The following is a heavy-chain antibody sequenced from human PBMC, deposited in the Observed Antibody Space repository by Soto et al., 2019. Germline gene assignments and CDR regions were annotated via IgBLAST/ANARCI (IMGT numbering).Heavy chain of an antibody. Sequence: ASVKVSCKTSGYTFTSYDINWVRQAAGQGLEWMGWMNPTSGDTGFAQKFQGRVTLTRDTSITTAYMELSTLTSEDTAVYYCARSDYGFLEHWGGGTLVTVSS. CDR1: GYTFTSYD. D-gene: IGHD4-17*01. J-gene: IGHJ4*02. V-gene: IGHV1-8*01. CDR2: MNPTSGDT. CDR3: ARSDYGFLEH.